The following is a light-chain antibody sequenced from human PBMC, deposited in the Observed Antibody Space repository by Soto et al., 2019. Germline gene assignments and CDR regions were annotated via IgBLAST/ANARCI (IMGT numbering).Light chain of an antibody. CDR2: DVS. J-gene: IGLJ1*01. Sequence: QPVLTHPASVSGVPGQSITIFCTGTSSDVGGYNYVSWYQQHPGKAPKLMIYDVSNRPSGVSNRFSGSKSGNTASLTISGLQAEDEADYYCSSYTSSSTLYVFGTGTKVNVL. CDR3: SSYTSSSTLYV. CDR1: SSDVGGYNY. V-gene: IGLV2-14*01.